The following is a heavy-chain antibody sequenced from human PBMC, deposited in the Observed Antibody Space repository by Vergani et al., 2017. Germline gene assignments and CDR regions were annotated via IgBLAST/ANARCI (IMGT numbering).Heavy chain of an antibody. CDR1: GYTFTDYF. D-gene: IGHD3-3*01. CDR3: ARGLSGVVPPSYYMDV. CDR2: INPNSGGT. Sequence: QVQLVQSGAEVKKPGASVKVSCKASGYTFTDYFMHWVRQAPGQGLEWMGWINPNSGGTNYAQKFQGRVTMTRDTSISTAYMELSNLRSDDTAVYYCARGLSGVVPPSYYMDVWGKGTTVTVSS. J-gene: IGHJ6*03. V-gene: IGHV1-2*02.